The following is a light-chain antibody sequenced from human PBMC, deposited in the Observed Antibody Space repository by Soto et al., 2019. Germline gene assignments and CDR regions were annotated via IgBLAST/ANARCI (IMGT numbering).Light chain of an antibody. Sequence: QSALTQPRSVSGSPGQSVTISCTGTSSDIGDSNYVSWYQQHPGKAPKLLIYDNNERPPAIPGRFSGSKSGTSATLGITGLQPGDEADYYCAAWDSSLGVVVFGGGTKLTVL. CDR2: DNN. CDR3: AAWDSSLGVVV. CDR1: SSDIGDSNY. J-gene: IGLJ2*01. V-gene: IGLV1-51*01.